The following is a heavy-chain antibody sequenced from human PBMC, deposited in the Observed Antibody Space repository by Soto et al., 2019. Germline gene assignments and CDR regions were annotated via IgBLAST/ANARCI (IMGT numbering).Heavy chain of an antibody. CDR3: AREGYQPYDY. CDR1: GYTFTSYA. V-gene: IGHV1-3*01. Sequence: VASVKVSCKASGYTFTSYAMHWVRQAPGQRLEWMGWITAVNGNTKYSQKFQGRVTIIRDTSASTAYMELSSLRSEDTAVYYCAREGYQPYDYWGQGTLVTVSS. D-gene: IGHD5-18*01. J-gene: IGHJ4*02. CDR2: ITAVNGNT.